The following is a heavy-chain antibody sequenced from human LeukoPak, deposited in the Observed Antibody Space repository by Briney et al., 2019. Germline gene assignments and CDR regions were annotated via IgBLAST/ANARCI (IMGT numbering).Heavy chain of an antibody. CDR2: LNPNTGHA. CDR1: AYDFTGYH. J-gene: IGHJ4*02. Sequence: ASVKVSCKVVAYDFTGYHIHWVRHAPGQGPEWMGRLNPNTGHAVYAFKFQGRVTITGDTYSNTAYMEVTRLTSDDTALYYCAKDRDGADRIILWGQGTLVTVSS. D-gene: IGHD5-24*01. V-gene: IGHV1-2*06. CDR3: AKDRDGADRIIL.